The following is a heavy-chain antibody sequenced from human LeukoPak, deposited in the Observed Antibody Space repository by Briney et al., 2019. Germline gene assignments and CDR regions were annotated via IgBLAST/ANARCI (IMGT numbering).Heavy chain of an antibody. V-gene: IGHV3-23*01. Sequence: GGSLRLSCAASGFTFSSYAMSWVRQAPGKGLEWVSAISGSGGSTYYADSVKGRFTISRDNSKNTLYLQMNSLRAEDTAVYYCTRPIEDSGYDTAVWGMDVWGKGATVTVSS. CDR2: ISGSGGST. CDR3: TRPIEDSGYDTAVWGMDV. CDR1: GFTFSSYA. J-gene: IGHJ6*03. D-gene: IGHD5-12*01.